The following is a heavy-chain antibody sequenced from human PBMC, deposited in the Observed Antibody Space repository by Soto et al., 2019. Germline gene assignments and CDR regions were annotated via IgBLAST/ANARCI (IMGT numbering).Heavy chain of an antibody. CDR3: AKXXSTLVNPGDAFDI. D-gene: IGHD2-2*01. Sequence: EVQLLESGGGLVQPGGSLRLSCAASGFTFSSYAMSWXXXXXXKGLEWVSAISGSGGSTYYADSVKGRFTISRDNSKNTXYXXXXXXXXXXTAVYYCAKXXSTLVNPGDAFDIWGQGTMVTVSS. V-gene: IGHV3-23*01. J-gene: IGHJ3*02. CDR1: GFTFSSYA. CDR2: ISGSGGST.